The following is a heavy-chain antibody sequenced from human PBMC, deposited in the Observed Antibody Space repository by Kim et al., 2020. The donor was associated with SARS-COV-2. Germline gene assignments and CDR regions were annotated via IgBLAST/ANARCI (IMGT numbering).Heavy chain of an antibody. J-gene: IGHJ4*02. D-gene: IGHD2-15*01. V-gene: IGHV4-4*02. CDR1: GGSISSSNW. Sequence: SETLSLTCAVSGGSISSSNWWSWVRQPPGKGLEWIGEIYHSGSTNYNPSLKSRVTISVDKSKNQFSLKLSSVTAADTAVYYCARAPSQTHPHRYCSGGSCYSSFTFDYWGQGTLVTVSS. CDR2: IYHSGST. CDR3: ARAPSQTHPHRYCSGGSCYSSFTFDY.